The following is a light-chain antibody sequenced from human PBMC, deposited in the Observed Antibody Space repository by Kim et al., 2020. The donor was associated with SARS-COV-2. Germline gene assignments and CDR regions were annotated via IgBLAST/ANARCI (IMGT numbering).Light chain of an antibody. CDR1: SSNIGSNY. V-gene: IGLV1-47*01. J-gene: IGLJ3*02. Sequence: GQRVTISCFGSSSNIGSNYVYWHQQFPGTAPKVLIYRNNLRPSGVPDRVSGSKSGTSASLAISDLRSEDEADYYCAAWDDSLSGWVFGGGTQLTVL. CDR2: RNN. CDR3: AAWDDSLSGWV.